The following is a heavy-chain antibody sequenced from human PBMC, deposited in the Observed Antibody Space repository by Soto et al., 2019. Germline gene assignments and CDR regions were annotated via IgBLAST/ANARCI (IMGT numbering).Heavy chain of an antibody. CDR3: ARGDAWTDEAFDI. CDR2: IWYDGNNK. J-gene: IGHJ3*02. CDR1: GFTVSNYG. V-gene: IGHV3-33*01. D-gene: IGHD5-12*01. Sequence: QVHLVESGGGVVQPGGSLRLSCAASGFTVSNYGMHWVRQDPGKGLEWVAVIWYDGNNKSYRDSVKGRFTISRDNSKNTVDLQMSSMRGEDTAVYYCARGDAWTDEAFDIWGQGTMVTVSS.